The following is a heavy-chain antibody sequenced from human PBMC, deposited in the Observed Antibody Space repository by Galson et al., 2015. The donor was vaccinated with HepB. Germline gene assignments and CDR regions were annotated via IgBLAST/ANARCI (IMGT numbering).Heavy chain of an antibody. CDR3: ARDRGGGYDFYYYYGMDV. V-gene: IGHV3-9*01. D-gene: IGHD5-12*01. CDR2: ISWNSGSI. Sequence: SLRLSCAASGFTFDDYAMHWVRHAPGKGLEWVSGISWNSGSIGYADSVKGRFTISRDNAKNSLYLQMNSLRAEDTAVYYCARDRGGGYDFYYYYGMDVWGQGPTVTVSS. J-gene: IGHJ6*02. CDR1: GFTFDDYA.